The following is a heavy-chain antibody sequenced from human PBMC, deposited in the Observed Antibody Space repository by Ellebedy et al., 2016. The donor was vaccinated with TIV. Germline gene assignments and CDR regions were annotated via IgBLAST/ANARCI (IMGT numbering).Heavy chain of an antibody. V-gene: IGHV4-39*07. D-gene: IGHD6-19*01. J-gene: IGHJ6*02. Sequence: SETLSLXXTVSGGSISSSSYYWGWIRQPPGKGLEWIGSIYYSGSTYYNPSLKSRVTISVDTSKNQFSLKLSSVTAADTAVYYCARDERQWLAQDYYYYYGMDVWGQGTTVTVSS. CDR2: IYYSGST. CDR3: ARDERQWLAQDYYYYYGMDV. CDR1: GGSISSSSYY.